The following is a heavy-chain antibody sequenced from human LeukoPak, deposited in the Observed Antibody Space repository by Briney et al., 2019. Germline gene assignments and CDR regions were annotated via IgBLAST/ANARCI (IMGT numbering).Heavy chain of an antibody. CDR2: IYYSGST. J-gene: IGHJ4*02. CDR1: GGSISSGDYY. V-gene: IGHV4-30-4*01. CDR3: ARVGYGSGSYYPDY. D-gene: IGHD3-10*01. Sequence: SETLSLTCTVSGGSISSGDYYWSWIRQPPGTGLEWLGYIYYSGSTYYNPSLKSRVTISVDTSKNQFSLKLSSVTAADTAVYYCARVGYGSGSYYPDYWGQGTLVTVSS.